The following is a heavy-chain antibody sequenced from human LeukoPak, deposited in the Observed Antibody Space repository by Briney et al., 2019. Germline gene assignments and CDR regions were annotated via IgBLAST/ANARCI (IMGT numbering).Heavy chain of an antibody. CDR1: GITVSNYG. J-gene: IGHJ4*02. D-gene: IGHD3-22*01. V-gene: IGHV3-23*01. CDR2: ISGGGGGT. Sequence: GGSLRLSCAVSGITVSNYGMSLGRQAPGKGLECVAGISGGGGGTNYADSVKGRFTISRDNSKNTLYLQMNSLRAEDTAVYFCAKRGVVIRVILVGFHKEAYYFDSWGQGALVTVSS. CDR3: AKRGVVIRVILVGFHKEAYYFDS.